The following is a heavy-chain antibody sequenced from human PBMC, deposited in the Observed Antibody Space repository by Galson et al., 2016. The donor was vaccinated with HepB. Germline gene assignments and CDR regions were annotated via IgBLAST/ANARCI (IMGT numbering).Heavy chain of an antibody. CDR3: ARGRRYYGSGNYLLNF. CDR2: ISNSGST. V-gene: IGHV4-59*01. D-gene: IGHD3-10*01. J-gene: IGHJ4*02. Sequence: SETLSLTCSVFGDSMSRYYWTWIRQPPGKGLKWVGYISNSGSTNYSPSLKSRVTLSVDPSKNQFSLKLPSVTAADTAVYYCARGRRYYGSGNYLLNFWGQGTLVT. CDR1: GDSMSRYY.